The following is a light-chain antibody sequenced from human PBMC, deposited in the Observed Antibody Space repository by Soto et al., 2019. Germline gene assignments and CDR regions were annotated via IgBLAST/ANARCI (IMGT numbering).Light chain of an antibody. CDR3: QQLHSYPLT. J-gene: IGKJ4*01. CDR2: ATS. CDR1: QAINSY. V-gene: IGKV1-9*01. Sequence: IQLTQSPSSLSASVGDRVTITCRASQAINSYLAWYQQKPGKAPNLLIYATSTLESGVPSRFSGSGSGTDFTLTISGPQPEDSAAYYCQQLHSYPLTFGGGTNVEIK.